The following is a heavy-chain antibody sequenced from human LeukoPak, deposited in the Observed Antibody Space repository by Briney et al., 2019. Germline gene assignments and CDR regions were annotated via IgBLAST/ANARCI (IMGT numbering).Heavy chain of an antibody. J-gene: IGHJ6*03. Sequence: RPSETLSLTCAVYGGSFSGYYWSWIRQPPGKGLEWIGEINHSGSTNYNPSLKSRVTISVDTSKNQFSLKLSSVTAADTAVYYCAREPDYDFWSGRPYYYYYMDVWGKGTTVTVSS. CDR1: GGSFSGYY. V-gene: IGHV4-34*01. D-gene: IGHD3-3*01. CDR2: INHSGST. CDR3: AREPDYDFWSGRPYYYYYMDV.